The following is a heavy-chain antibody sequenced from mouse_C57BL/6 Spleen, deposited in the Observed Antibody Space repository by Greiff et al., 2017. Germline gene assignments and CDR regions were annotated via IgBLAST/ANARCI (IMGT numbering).Heavy chain of an antibody. Sequence: QVHVKQPWAELVMPGASVKLSCKASGYTFPSYWMHWVKQRPGQGLEWIGEIDPSDSYTNYDQKFKGKSTLAGDQSSSAAYLQRSSLAAEDSAVYYCARGGRGAMDYWGQGTSVTVSS. CDR3: ARGGRGAMDY. D-gene: IGHD3-3*01. CDR1: GYTFPSYW. J-gene: IGHJ4*01. CDR2: IDPSDSYT. V-gene: IGHV1-69*01.